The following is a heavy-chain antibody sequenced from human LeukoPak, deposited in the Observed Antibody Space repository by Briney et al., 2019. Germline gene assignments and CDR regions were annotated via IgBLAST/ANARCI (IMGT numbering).Heavy chain of an antibody. CDR3: AKGQMATILGFDS. V-gene: IGHV3-33*06. Sequence: GGSLRLSCAASGFTFSSYGMHWVRQAPGKGLEWVAVIWYDGSNKYYADSVKGRFTISRDNSKSTVYLQMNSLRAEDSALYYCAKGQMATILGFDSWGQGALVTVSS. D-gene: IGHD5-24*01. J-gene: IGHJ4*02. CDR1: GFTFSSYG. CDR2: IWYDGSNK.